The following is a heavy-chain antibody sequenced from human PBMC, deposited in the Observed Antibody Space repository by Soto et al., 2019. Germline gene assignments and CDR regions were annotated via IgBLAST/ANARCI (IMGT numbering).Heavy chain of an antibody. CDR1: GFTFSSYS. CDR2: ISSSSSTI. V-gene: IGHV3-48*01. CDR3: ARVAVTVSYMDV. Sequence: EVQLVESGGGLVQPGGSLRLSCAASGFTFSSYSMNWVRQAPGKGLEWVSYISSSSSTIYYADSVKGRFTISRDNAKNSLELQMNSLRAEDTAVYYCARVAVTVSYMDVWGKGTTVTVSS. J-gene: IGHJ6*03. D-gene: IGHD2-21*02.